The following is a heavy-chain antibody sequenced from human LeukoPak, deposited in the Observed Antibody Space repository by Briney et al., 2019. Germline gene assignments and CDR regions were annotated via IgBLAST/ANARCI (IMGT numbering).Heavy chain of an antibody. D-gene: IGHD6-13*01. CDR3: ARGAIAAAGYFDY. CDR1: GFTFSSYS. Sequence: PGGSLRLSCAASGFTFSSYSMNWVRQAPGKGLEWVSSISSSSYIYYADSVKGRFTISRDNAKNSLYLQMNSMRAEDTAVYYCARGAIAAAGYFDYWGQGTLVTVSS. CDR2: ISSSSYI. J-gene: IGHJ4*02. V-gene: IGHV3-21*01.